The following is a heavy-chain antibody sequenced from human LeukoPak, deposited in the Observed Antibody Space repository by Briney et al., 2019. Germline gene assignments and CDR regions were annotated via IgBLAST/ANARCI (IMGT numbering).Heavy chain of an antibody. J-gene: IGHJ4*02. D-gene: IGHD3-3*01. CDR2: IRYDGSNK. V-gene: IGHV3-30*02. Sequence: GSLRLSCAASGFTFSSYGMHWVRQAPGKGLEWVAFIRYDGSNKYYADSVKGRFTISRDNSKNTLYLQMNSLRAEDTAVYYCAKDGHSSDREYYDFWSGYYNELDYWGQGTLVTVSS. CDR1: GFTFSSYG. CDR3: AKDGHSSDREYYDFWSGYYNELDY.